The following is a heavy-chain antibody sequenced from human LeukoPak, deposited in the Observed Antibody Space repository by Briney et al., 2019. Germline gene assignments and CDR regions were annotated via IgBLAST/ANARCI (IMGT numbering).Heavy chain of an antibody. CDR1: GFTFSSYW. CDR2: IKQDGSEK. CDR3: ARASPDCGGDCYPYYFDY. J-gene: IGHJ4*02. V-gene: IGHV3-7*01. D-gene: IGHD2-21*02. Sequence: GGSLRLSCAASGFTFSSYWMSWVRQAPGKGLEWVANIKQDGSEKYYVDSVKGRFTISRDNARNSLYLQMNSLRAEDTAVYYCARASPDCGGDCYPYYFDYWGQGTLVTVSS.